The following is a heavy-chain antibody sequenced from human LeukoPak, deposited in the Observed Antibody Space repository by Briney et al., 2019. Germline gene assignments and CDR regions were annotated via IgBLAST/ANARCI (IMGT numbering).Heavy chain of an antibody. V-gene: IGHV4-4*07. CDR3: ARESYSSSYLFDY. J-gene: IGHJ4*02. Sequence: SETLPLTCTVSGCSISNYYWSWIRQPAGKGLEWIGRIYTSGSTNYNPSLKSRVTMSVDTPKNQFSLKLSPLTAACKAVDDCARESYSSSYLFDYWGQGTLVTVSS. D-gene: IGHD6-6*01. CDR2: IYTSGST. CDR1: GCSISNYY.